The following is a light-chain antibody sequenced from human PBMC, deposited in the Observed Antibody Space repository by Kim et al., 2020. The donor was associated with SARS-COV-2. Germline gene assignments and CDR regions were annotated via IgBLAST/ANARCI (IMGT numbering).Light chain of an antibody. CDR3: QAWDSRTVI. Sequence: SYELTQPPSVSVSPGQTAIITCSGNTLGDKYACWYQQKPGQSPVLVIYEGTERPSGIPERFSGSKSGTTATLTITGTQATDEADYYCQAWDSRTVIFGGGTKLTV. J-gene: IGLJ2*01. CDR1: TLGDKY. CDR2: EGT. V-gene: IGLV3-1*01.